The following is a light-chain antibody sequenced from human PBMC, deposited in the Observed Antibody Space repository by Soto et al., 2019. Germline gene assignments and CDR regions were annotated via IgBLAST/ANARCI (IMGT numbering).Light chain of an antibody. CDR2: EVS. Sequence: QAASVSGSPGQTFTISCTGTSSDVGGYNYLSWYQQHPGKAPKVMIYEVSNRPSGVSNRFSGSKSGNTASLTISGLQAEDEADYYCSSYTTSGTLVFGGGTKLTVL. J-gene: IGLJ3*02. V-gene: IGLV2-14*01. CDR1: SSDVGGYNY. CDR3: SSYTTSGTLV.